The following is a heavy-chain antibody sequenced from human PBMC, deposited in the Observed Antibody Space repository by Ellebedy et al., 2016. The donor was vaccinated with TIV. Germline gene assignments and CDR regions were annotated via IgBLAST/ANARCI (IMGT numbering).Heavy chain of an antibody. CDR3: ARGFRRVSARPGNWFNA. D-gene: IGHD6-6*01. V-gene: IGHV4-34*01. CDR2: INQSGGT. CDR1: RGSVNGYY. Sequence: SETLSLXCNIHRGSVNGYYWSWIRQTPGKGLDWIGNINQSGGTNYNPSLKSRVDISINSSTNQFSLRLTSVTAADTAIYYCARGFRRVSARPGNWFNAWGPGTQVTVSS. J-gene: IGHJ5*02.